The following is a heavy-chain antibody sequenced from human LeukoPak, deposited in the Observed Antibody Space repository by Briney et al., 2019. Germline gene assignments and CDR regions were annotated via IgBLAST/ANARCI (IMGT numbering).Heavy chain of an antibody. Sequence: GGSLRLSCAASGFTFSSCSMNWVRQAPGKGLEWVSSISSSSSYIYYADSVKGRFTTSRDNAKNSLYLQMNSLRAEDTAVYYCARDPSSGWYLKGWFDPWGQGTLVTVSS. J-gene: IGHJ5*02. D-gene: IGHD6-19*01. CDR3: ARDPSSGWYLKGWFDP. V-gene: IGHV3-21*01. CDR1: GFTFSSCS. CDR2: ISSSSSYI.